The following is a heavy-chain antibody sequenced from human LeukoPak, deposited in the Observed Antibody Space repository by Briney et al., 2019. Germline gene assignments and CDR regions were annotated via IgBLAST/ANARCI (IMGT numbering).Heavy chain of an antibody. CDR2: ITPIIDSA. D-gene: IGHD1-26*01. CDR3: TRVNLRGSQYNWFDP. Sequence: SVKVSCKASGYTFTSYDINWVRQATGQGLEWMGKITPIIDSAKYSQKFRDRLTITGDSSTGTAYMELCSLTPEDTALYYCTRVNLRGSQYNWFDPWGQGTLVIVSS. V-gene: IGHV1-69*11. CDR1: GYTFTSYD. J-gene: IGHJ5*02.